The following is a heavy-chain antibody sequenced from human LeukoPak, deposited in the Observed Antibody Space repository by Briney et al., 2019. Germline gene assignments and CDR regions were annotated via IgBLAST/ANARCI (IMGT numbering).Heavy chain of an antibody. Sequence: GGSLRLSCAASGFTFSSYAMNWVRQAPGKGLEWVSYISSSSSTIYYADSVKGRFTISRDNAKNTLYLQMNSLRAEDTAVYYCARARDCSSTSCYSDYWGQGTLVTVSS. CDR3: ARARDCSSTSCYSDY. V-gene: IGHV3-48*04. D-gene: IGHD2-2*01. CDR1: GFTFSSYA. J-gene: IGHJ4*02. CDR2: ISSSSSTI.